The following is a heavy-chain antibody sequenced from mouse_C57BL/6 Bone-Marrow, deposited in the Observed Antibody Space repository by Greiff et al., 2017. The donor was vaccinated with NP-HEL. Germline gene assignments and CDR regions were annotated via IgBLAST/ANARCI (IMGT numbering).Heavy chain of an antibody. CDR2: IRNKANGYTT. D-gene: IGHD2-4*01. CDR1: GFTFTDYY. CDR3: ARSIYYDYADDPFYAMDY. Sequence: DVQLVESGGGLVQPGGSLSLSCAASGFTFTDYYMSWVRQPPGKALEWLGFIRNKANGYTTEYSASVKGRFTISRDNSQSILYLQMNALRAEDSATYYCARSIYYDYADDPFYAMDYWGQGTSVTGSS. V-gene: IGHV7-3*01. J-gene: IGHJ4*01.